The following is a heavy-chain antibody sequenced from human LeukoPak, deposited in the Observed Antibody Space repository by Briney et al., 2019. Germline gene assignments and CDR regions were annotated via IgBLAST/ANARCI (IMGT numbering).Heavy chain of an antibody. V-gene: IGHV3-23*01. Sequence: GGSLRLSCAVSGVTFRQHAMSWVRQAPGKGLEWVSGISGSGYWTYYAESVKGRFTTSRDNSKNTLYLQMNSLRAEDTAVYYCAKRGGYDFWSGYSDYWGQGTLVTVSS. D-gene: IGHD3-3*01. CDR1: GVTFRQHA. J-gene: IGHJ4*02. CDR3: AKRGGYDFWSGYSDY. CDR2: ISGSGYWT.